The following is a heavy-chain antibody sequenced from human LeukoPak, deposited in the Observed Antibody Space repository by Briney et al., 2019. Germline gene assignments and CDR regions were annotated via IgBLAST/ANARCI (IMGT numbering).Heavy chain of an antibody. J-gene: IGHJ4*02. Sequence: GGSLRLSCAASGFNFSSYAMSWVCQAPGKGLEWISAIRGIGGRAYYADSVKGRFTISRDNSKNTLYLQMNSLRAEDTAVYYCAKDRDYGDYDFDHWGQGTLVTVSS. D-gene: IGHD4-17*01. CDR3: AKDRDYGDYDFDH. V-gene: IGHV3-23*01. CDR2: IRGIGGRA. CDR1: GFNFSSYA.